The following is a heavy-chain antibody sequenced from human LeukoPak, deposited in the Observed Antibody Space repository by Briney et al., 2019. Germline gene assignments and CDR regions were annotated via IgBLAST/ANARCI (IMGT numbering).Heavy chain of an antibody. CDR2: IYSGGST. D-gene: IGHD3-10*01. V-gene: IGHV3-53*01. CDR1: GFTVSSNY. CDR3: ARDQYGSGSFDY. J-gene: IGHJ4*02. Sequence: GGSLRLSCAASGFTVSSNYMSWVRQAPGKGLEWVSVIYSGGSTYYADSVKGRFTISRDNSKNTLHLQMNSLRAEDTAVYYCARDQYGSGSFDYWGQGTLVTVSS.